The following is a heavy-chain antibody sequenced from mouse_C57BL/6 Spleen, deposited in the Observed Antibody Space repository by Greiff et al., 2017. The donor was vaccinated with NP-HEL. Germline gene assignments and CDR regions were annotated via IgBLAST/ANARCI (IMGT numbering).Heavy chain of an antibody. CDR3: ARSPYGYDGFYAMDY. V-gene: IGHV1-26*01. D-gene: IGHD2-2*01. J-gene: IGHJ4*01. CDR1: GYTFTDYY. CDR2: INPNNGGT. Sequence: VQLQQSGPELVKPGASVKISCKASGYTFTDYYMNWVKQSHGKSLEWIGDINPNNGGTSYNQKFKGKATLTVDKSSSTAYMELRSLTSEDSAVYYCARSPYGYDGFYAMDYWGQGTSVTVSS.